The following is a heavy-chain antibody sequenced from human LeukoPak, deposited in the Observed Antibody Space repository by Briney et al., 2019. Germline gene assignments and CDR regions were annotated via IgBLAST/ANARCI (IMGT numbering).Heavy chain of an antibody. V-gene: IGHV3-11*01. CDR2: ISKSDSTT. CDR1: GFTSSDNF. CDR3: ASAVAAPDQDPPFDY. Sequence: PGGSLRLSCAASGFTSSDNFMSWIRQAPGKGLEWVSYISKSDSTTYYADTMKGRFTISRDSAKKSVYLYMNSLRAEDTAVYYCASAVAAPDQDPPFDYWGQGTLVTVSS. J-gene: IGHJ4*02. D-gene: IGHD6-25*01.